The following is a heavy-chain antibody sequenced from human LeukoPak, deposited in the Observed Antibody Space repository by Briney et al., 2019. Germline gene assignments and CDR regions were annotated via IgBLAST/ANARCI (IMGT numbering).Heavy chain of an antibody. CDR3: AKAKAADGSEAFDI. Sequence: GRSLRLSCVASGFTFDDYAMHWVRQAPGKGLEWVSGISWSSDNIGLADSVKGRFTISRDNAKNSLYLQMNSLRAEDTALYYCAKAKAADGSEAFDIWGQGTMVIVSS. D-gene: IGHD6-13*01. V-gene: IGHV3-9*01. CDR2: ISWSSDNI. CDR1: GFTFDDYA. J-gene: IGHJ3*02.